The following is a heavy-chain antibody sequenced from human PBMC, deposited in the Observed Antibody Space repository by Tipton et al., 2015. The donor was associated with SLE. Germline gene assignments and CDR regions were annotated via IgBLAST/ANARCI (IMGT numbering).Heavy chain of an antibody. Sequence: TLSLTCTVSGGSISSYYWSWIRQPPGKGLEWIGYIYYSGSTNYNPSLKSRVTISVDTSKNQSSLKLSSVTAADTAVYYCAITGTTEYWGQGTLVTVSS. CDR1: GGSISSYY. CDR3: AITGTTEY. CDR2: IYYSGST. D-gene: IGHD1-7*01. V-gene: IGHV4-59*01. J-gene: IGHJ4*02.